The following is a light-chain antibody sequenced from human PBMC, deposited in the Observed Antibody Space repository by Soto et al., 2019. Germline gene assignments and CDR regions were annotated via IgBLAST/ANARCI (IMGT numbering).Light chain of an antibody. CDR3: SSYKSSGTCL. V-gene: IGLV2-14*01. CDR2: EVS. CDR1: SSDVGGYNY. J-gene: IGLJ1*01. Sequence: QSALTQPASVSGSPGQSITISCTGTSSDVGGYNYVSWYQQHPGKAPKLMIYEVSIRHSGVSNRFSGYKYGNTDSLTISGLQAEDEADDYCSSYKSSGTCLFGTGNKGNVL.